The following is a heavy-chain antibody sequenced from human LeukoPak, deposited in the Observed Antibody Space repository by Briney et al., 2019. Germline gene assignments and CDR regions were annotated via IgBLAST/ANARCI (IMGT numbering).Heavy chain of an antibody. CDR1: GYSFTNYW. CDR3: ARFPTDSSSLFDY. D-gene: IGHD6-13*01. CDR2: IFPGDSDT. J-gene: IGHJ4*02. Sequence: GESLKISCEGSGYSFTNYWIGWVRQMPGKGLEWMGIIFPGDSDTRYSPSFQGQVTISVDKSINTAYLQWSSLKASDTAMYYCARFPTDSSSLFDYWGQGTLVTVSS. V-gene: IGHV5-51*01.